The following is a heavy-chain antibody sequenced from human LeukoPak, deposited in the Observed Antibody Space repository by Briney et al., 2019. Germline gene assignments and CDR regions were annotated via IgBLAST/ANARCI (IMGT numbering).Heavy chain of an antibody. J-gene: IGHJ4*02. CDR1: GDSISTRYY. CDR2: IYCSGST. CDR3: AREAVALAAFDY. V-gene: IGHV4-59*01. D-gene: IGHD5-24*01. Sequence: SETLSLTCTVSGDSISTRYYWSWIRQPPGKGLEWIGYIYCSGSTSYSPSLKSRVTISVDTSKNQFSLKVNSVTAADTAVYYCAREAVALAAFDYWGQGTLVTVSS.